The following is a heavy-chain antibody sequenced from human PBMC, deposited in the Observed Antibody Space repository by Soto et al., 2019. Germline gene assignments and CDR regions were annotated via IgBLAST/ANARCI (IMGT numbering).Heavy chain of an antibody. V-gene: IGHV3-48*01. CDR3: ARAAHGGNSPRGYYYYGMDV. Sequence: HPGGSLRLSCAASGFTFSSYSMNWVRQAPGKGLEWVSYISSSSSTIYYADSVKGRFTISRDNAKNSLYLQMNSLRAEDTAVYYCARAAHGGNSPRGYYYYGMDVWGPGTTVTVSS. CDR2: ISSSSSTI. CDR1: GFTFSSYS. J-gene: IGHJ6*02. D-gene: IGHD2-21*02.